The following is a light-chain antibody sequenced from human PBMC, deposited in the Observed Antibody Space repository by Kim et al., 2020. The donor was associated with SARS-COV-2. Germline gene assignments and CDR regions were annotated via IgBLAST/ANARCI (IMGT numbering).Light chain of an antibody. CDR2: LNSDGSY. J-gene: IGLJ3*02. CDR3: QTWGTGIRGV. V-gene: IGLV4-69*01. CDR1: SGHSSYA. Sequence: QLVLTQSPSASASLGASVKLACTLSSGHSSYAIAWHQQQPEKGPRYLMKLNSDGSYTKGDGIPDRFSGSSSGAERHLTISSRQPEDEADYYCQTWGTGIRGVFGGGTQLTVL.